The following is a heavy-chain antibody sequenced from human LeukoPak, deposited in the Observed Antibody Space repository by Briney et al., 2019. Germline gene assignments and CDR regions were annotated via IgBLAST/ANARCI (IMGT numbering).Heavy chain of an antibody. CDR1: YW. J-gene: IGHJ4*02. Sequence: YWSWIRQPPGKGLEWMGIIYPGDSDTRYSPSFQGQVTISADKSISTAYLQWSSLKASDTAMYYCARHDGGATMNYWGQGTLVTVSS. CDR3: ARHDGGATMNY. D-gene: IGHD1-26*01. CDR2: IYPGDSDT. V-gene: IGHV5-51*01.